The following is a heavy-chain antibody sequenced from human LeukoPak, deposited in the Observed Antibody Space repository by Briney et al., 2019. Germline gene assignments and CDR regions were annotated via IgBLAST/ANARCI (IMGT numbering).Heavy chain of an antibody. Sequence: GGSLRLSCAASGFTFSSYWMSWVRQAPGKGLEWVANIKQDGSEKYYVDSVKGRFTISRDNAKNSLYLQINSLRAEDTAVYYCARAHSIAEADGMDVWGQGTTVTVSS. J-gene: IGHJ6*02. CDR2: IKQDGSEK. V-gene: IGHV3-7*01. CDR3: ARAHSIAEADGMDV. D-gene: IGHD6-13*01. CDR1: GFTFSSYW.